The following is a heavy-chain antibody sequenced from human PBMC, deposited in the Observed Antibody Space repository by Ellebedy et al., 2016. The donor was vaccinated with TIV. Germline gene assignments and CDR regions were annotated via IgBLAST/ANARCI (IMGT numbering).Heavy chain of an antibody. Sequence: GESLKISCAASGFTFRDYYMSWIRQAPGKGLEWVSYISSSGSTIYYADSVKGRFTISRDNAKNSLYLQMNSLRVEDTAVYYCARGGSYDSSGYYEWWGQGSLVTVSS. D-gene: IGHD3-22*01. J-gene: IGHJ4*02. V-gene: IGHV3-11*01. CDR3: ARGGSYDSSGYYEW. CDR1: GFTFRDYY. CDR2: ISSSGSTI.